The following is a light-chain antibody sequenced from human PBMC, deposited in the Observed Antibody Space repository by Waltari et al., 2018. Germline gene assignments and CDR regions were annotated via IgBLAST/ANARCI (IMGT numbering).Light chain of an antibody. CDR1: SGSVSPSYY. CDR3: ALYMGNGISM. V-gene: IGLV8-61*01. J-gene: IGLJ3*02. CDR2: STN. Sequence: QTVVTQEPSFSVSPGGTVTLPCGLSSGSVSPSYYPSWYQQSPGQAPRTLIYSTNTRSSGVPDRFSGSILGNKAALTITGAQADDESDYYCALYMGNGISMFGGGTKLTVL.